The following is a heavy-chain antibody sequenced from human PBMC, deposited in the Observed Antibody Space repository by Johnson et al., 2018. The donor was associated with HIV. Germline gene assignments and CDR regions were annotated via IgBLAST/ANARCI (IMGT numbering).Heavy chain of an antibody. D-gene: IGHD6-6*01. V-gene: IGHV3-15*01. CDR3: ASLPIAARPPTDAFDI. CDR1: GFTFDDYG. Sequence: VQLVESGGGVVRPGGSRRLSCAASGFTFDDYGMSWVRQAPGKGLEWVGRIKSRTDGGTTDYAAPVKGRFTISRDNSKNTRYLQMNSLKTEDTAVYYCASLPIAARPPTDAFDIWGQGTMVTVSS. J-gene: IGHJ3*02. CDR2: IKSRTDGGTT.